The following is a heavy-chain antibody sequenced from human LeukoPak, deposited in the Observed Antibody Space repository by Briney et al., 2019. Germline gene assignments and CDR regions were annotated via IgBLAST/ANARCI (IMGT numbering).Heavy chain of an antibody. CDR1: GGSYRGYY. CDR2: INHSGST. CDR3: ARGLLPCRPAGRSKDAVEI. J-gene: IGHJ3*02. D-gene: IGHD1-26*01. Sequence: PSETLSLTCAVSGGSYRGYYWSWLRQPPGKGLEWIGEINHSGSTNYNTSLKSRVTISVDTSKNQFSLKLSSVTAADTAVYYCARGLLPCRPAGRSKDAVEIWGQGTMVTVSS. V-gene: IGHV4-34*01.